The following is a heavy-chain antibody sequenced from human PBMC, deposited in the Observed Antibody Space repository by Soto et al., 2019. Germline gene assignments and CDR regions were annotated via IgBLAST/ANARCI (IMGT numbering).Heavy chain of an antibody. V-gene: IGHV4-31*03. CDR2: IYYSGST. Sequence: QVQLQESGPGLVKPSQTLSLTCTVSGGSISSGGYYWSWIRQHPGKCLEWIGYIYYSGSTYYNPSLKSRVTISVDTSKNQFSLKLSSVTAADTDVYYCARSGYSYGPNPLLYWGQGTLVTVSS. J-gene: IGHJ4*02. CDR1: GGSISSGGYY. CDR3: ARSGYSYGPNPLLY. D-gene: IGHD5-18*01.